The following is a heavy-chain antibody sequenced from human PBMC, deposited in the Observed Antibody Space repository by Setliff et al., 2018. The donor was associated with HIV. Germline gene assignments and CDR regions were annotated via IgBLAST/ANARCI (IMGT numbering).Heavy chain of an antibody. V-gene: IGHV3-15*01. D-gene: IGHD3-10*01. CDR2: IKSKTDGGTP. CDR3: TRGHSGSYYIVEQEDYYYYGMDV. CDR1: GFTFINAW. Sequence: GGSLRLSCAASGFTFINAWMSWVRQAPGKGLEWVGRIKSKTDGGTPDYAAPVRGRFTISRDDSKTTLYLQMNSLNTEDTAVYYCTRGHSGSYYIVEQEDYYYYGMDVWGQGTTVTVSS. J-gene: IGHJ6*02.